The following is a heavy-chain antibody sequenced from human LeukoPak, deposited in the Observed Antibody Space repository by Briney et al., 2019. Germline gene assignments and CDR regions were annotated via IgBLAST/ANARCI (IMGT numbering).Heavy chain of an antibody. Sequence: GGSLRLSCAASGFTFSSYAMSWVRQAPGKRLEWVSAISGSGGSTYYADSVKGRFTISRDNSKNTLYLQMNSLRAEDTAVYYCAKEMIVVVVAATNYYGMDVWGQGTTVTVSS. V-gene: IGHV3-23*01. J-gene: IGHJ6*02. CDR1: GFTFSSYA. D-gene: IGHD2-15*01. CDR2: ISGSGGST. CDR3: AKEMIVVVVAATNYYGMDV.